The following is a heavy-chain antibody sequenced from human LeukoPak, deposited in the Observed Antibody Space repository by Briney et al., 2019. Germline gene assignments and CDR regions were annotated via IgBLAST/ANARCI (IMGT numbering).Heavy chain of an antibody. CDR2: MNPNSGNA. CDR3: ARRGYDFWSGYYMGIDY. CDR1: GYTFTSYD. V-gene: IGHV1-8*01. Sequence: ASVKVSCKASGYTFTSYDINWVRQATGQGLEWMGWMNPNSGNAGYAQKFQGRVTMTRNTSISTAYMELSSLRSEDTAVYYCARRGYDFWSGYYMGIDYWGQGTLVTVSS. D-gene: IGHD3-3*01. J-gene: IGHJ4*02.